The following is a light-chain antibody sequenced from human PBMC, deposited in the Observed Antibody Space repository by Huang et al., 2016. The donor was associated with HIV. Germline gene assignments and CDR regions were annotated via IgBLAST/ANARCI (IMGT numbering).Light chain of an antibody. CDR3: MQALQTSRT. J-gene: IGKJ1*01. CDR2: LGI. CDR1: QSLLDSNVNNY. V-gene: IGKV2-28*01. Sequence: DIVMAQSPLSLPVTPGAPASISCRSSQSLLDSNVNNYLDWYLQRPGQSLQLRIYLGINRAAGVPDRFSGSGTGTDLTLKISRVEAEDVGVYYCMQALQTSRTCGQGTTVEIK.